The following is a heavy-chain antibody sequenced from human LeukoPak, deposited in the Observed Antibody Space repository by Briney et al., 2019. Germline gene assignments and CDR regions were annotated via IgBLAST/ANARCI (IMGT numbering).Heavy chain of an antibody. D-gene: IGHD5-24*01. CDR2: IKEDGSVK. CDR3: ARDRGWLQFDY. Sequence: GGSLRLSCAASGFTFSRYWISWVRQAPGKGLEWVANIKEDGSVKYYLDSVKGRFTISRDNVKNSLYLQMNSLRAEDTVVYYCARDRGWLQFDYWGQGTLVTVS. J-gene: IGHJ4*02. V-gene: IGHV3-7*01. CDR1: GFTFSRYW.